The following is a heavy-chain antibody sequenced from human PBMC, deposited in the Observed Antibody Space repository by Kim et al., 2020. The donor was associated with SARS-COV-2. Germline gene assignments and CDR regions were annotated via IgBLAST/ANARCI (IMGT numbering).Heavy chain of an antibody. J-gene: IGHJ6*02. Sequence: GESLKISCKGSGYSFTSYWIGWVRQMPGKGLEWMGIIYPGDSDTRYSPSFQGQVTISADKSISTAYLQWSSLKASDTAMYYCASQYSSSFNSGYYYYYGMDVWGQGTTVTVSS. V-gene: IGHV5-51*01. CDR2: IYPGDSDT. D-gene: IGHD6-13*01. CDR3: ASQYSSSFNSGYYYYYGMDV. CDR1: GYSFTSYW.